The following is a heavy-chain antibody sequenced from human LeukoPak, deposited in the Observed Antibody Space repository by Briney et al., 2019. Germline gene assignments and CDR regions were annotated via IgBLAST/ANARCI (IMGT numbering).Heavy chain of an antibody. CDR2: IIPILGIA. D-gene: IGHD6-13*01. J-gene: IGHJ4*02. CDR1: GGTFSSYA. Sequence: SVKVSCKASGGTFSSYAISWVRQAPGQGLEWMGRIIPILGIANYAQKFQGRVTNTADKSTSTAYMELSSLRSEDTAVYYCASWAAAGTLPGYWGQGTLVTVSS. CDR3: ASWAAAGTLPGY. V-gene: IGHV1-69*04.